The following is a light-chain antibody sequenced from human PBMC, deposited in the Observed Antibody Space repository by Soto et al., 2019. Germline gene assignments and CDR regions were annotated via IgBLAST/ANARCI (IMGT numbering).Light chain of an antibody. V-gene: IGLV2-14*01. Sequence: QSVLPQPASVSGSPGQSITISCTGTSSDVGGYNYVSWYQQHPGKVPKLIIHEVSNRPSGVSNRFSGSKSGNTASLTISGLQTEDEADYYCSSHGGSSPFDVFGTGTKVTVL. CDR2: EVS. CDR3: SSHGGSSPFDV. CDR1: SSDVGGYNY. J-gene: IGLJ1*01.